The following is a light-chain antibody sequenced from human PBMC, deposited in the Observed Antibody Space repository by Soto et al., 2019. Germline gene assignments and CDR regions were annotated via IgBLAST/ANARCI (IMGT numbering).Light chain of an antibody. CDR1: QSVNSNY. Sequence: EIVLTQSPGTLSLSPGERATLSCRASQSVNSNYLAWYQQKPGQRPRVLMYGASSRATGIPDRFSGSGSGTDFTLTISRLEPEDFAVYYCQQYDSSPRTFGQGIKVEIK. CDR2: GAS. J-gene: IGKJ1*01. V-gene: IGKV3-20*01. CDR3: QQYDSSPRT.